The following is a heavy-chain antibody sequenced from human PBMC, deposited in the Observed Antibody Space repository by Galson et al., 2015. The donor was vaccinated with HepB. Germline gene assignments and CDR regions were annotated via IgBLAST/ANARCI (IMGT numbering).Heavy chain of an antibody. V-gene: IGHV3-30*04. CDR1: GFNFRNFG. CDR3: ARDISTNSFRSLQD. CDR2: MSHDETFE. D-gene: IGHD3-3*02. Sequence: SLRLSCAASGFNFRNFGMHWVRQTPGKGLEWVAVMSHDETFEDYRESVKGRFTISRDNSKGTLYLQMNSLRIEDTAIYHCARDISTNSFRSLQDWGQGTLVSVSS. J-gene: IGHJ1*01.